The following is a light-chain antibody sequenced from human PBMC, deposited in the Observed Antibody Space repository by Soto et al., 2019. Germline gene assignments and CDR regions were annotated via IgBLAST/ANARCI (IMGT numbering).Light chain of an antibody. V-gene: IGKV1-12*01. CDR2: TAF. Sequence: DIQMTQSPSFVSASVGDRVTVTCRASQGISNWLAWYQQKPGQAPKLLIYTAFTLGSGVTSGFSGSGSGTAFALTVSSLQPEDLATYYWQQASAFPITLSQRTRLELK. CDR1: QGISNW. J-gene: IGKJ5*01. CDR3: QQASAFPIT.